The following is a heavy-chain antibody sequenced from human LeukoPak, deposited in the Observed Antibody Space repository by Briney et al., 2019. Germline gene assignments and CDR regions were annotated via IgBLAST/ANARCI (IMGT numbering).Heavy chain of an antibody. J-gene: IGHJ4*02. CDR1: GFTFSSYA. CDR3: AKLTDYYDSSGYKYYFDY. D-gene: IGHD3-22*01. Sequence: PGGSLRLSCAASGFTFSSYAMSWVRQAPGKGREWGSAISGRGGSTYYADSVKGRFTISRDNSKNTLYLQMNSLRAEATAIYYCAKLTDYYDSSGYKYYFDYWGQGTLVTVSS. V-gene: IGHV3-23*01. CDR2: ISGRGGST.